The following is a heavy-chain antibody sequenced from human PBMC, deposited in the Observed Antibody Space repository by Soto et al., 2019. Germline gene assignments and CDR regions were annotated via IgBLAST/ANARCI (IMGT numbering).Heavy chain of an antibody. V-gene: IGHV5-51*01. Sequence: GESLKISCKGSGYSFTNYWIGWVRQMPGKGLEWMGIIYPGDSDTRYSPSFQGQVTISADKSISTAYLQWSSLKASDTAMYYCARQTVYDFYYYGMDVWGQGTTVTVSS. CDR2: IYPGDSDT. D-gene: IGHD3-3*01. CDR1: GYSFTNYW. CDR3: ARQTVYDFYYYGMDV. J-gene: IGHJ6*02.